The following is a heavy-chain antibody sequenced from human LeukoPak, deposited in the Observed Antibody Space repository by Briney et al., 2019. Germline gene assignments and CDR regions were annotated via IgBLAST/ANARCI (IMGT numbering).Heavy chain of an antibody. V-gene: IGHV3-7*03. D-gene: IGHD3-10*02. CDR1: GFTFSSYS. J-gene: IGHJ6*04. CDR3: ARDGPKFGEFSMDV. Sequence: PGGSQRLSCAASGFTFSSYSMNWVRQAPGKGLEWVANIKHDGSEDYYLDSVKGRFTISRDNAKNSLYLQMNSLRAEDTALYHCARDGPKFGEFSMDVWGKGTTVTISS. CDR2: IKHDGSED.